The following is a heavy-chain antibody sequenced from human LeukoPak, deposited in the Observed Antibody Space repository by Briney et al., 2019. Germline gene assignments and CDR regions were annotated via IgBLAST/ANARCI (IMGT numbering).Heavy chain of an antibody. J-gene: IGHJ4*02. CDR1: GFTFSSYG. CDR2: ISYDGSNK. V-gene: IGHV3-30*03. CDR3: ASWPTTVIAAAGTLDY. D-gene: IGHD6-13*01. Sequence: GGSLRLSCAASGFTFSSYGMHWVRQAPGKGLEWVAVISYDGSNKYYADSVKGRFAISRDNSKNTLYLQMNSLRAEDTAVYYCASWPTTVIAAAGTLDYWGRGTLVTVSS.